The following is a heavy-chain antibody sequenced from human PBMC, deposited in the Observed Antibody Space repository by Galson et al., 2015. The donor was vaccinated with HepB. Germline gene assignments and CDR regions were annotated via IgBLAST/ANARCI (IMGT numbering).Heavy chain of an antibody. J-gene: IGHJ4*02. CDR3: ARDVSSGWSADY. D-gene: IGHD6-19*01. Sequence: SLRLSCAASGFTFSSYGMHWVRQAPGKGLEWVAVIWYDGSNKYYADSVKGRFTISRDNSKNTLYLQMNSLRAEDTAVYYCARDVSSGWSADYWGQGTLVTVSS. CDR2: IWYDGSNK. CDR1: GFTFSSYG. V-gene: IGHV3-33*01.